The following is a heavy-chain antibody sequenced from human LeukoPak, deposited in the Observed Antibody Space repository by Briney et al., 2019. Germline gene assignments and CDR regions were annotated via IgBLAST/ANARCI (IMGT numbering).Heavy chain of an antibody. Sequence: GGSLRLSCAASGFTFSSYGMSWVRQAPGKGLEWVAVISYDGSNKYYADSVKGRFTISRDNSKNTLYLQMNSLRAEDTAVYYCAKAAVAGRTWFDPWGQGTLVTVSS. J-gene: IGHJ5*02. CDR1: GFTFSSYG. CDR2: ISYDGSNK. CDR3: AKAAVAGRTWFDP. D-gene: IGHD6-19*01. V-gene: IGHV3-30*18.